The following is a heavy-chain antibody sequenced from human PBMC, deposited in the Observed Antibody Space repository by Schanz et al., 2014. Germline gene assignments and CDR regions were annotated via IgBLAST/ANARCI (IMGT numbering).Heavy chain of an antibody. J-gene: IGHJ4*02. CDR3: ASSGAGYSSSWDFDY. Sequence: QVQLVQSGADVKKPGSSVRVSCKASGGTFSRLTFSWVRQAPGQGLEWMGRIIPILGIATYAQKFQGRLTITADKSTFTAYMDVSSLRSEDTAVYYCASSGAGYSSSWDFDYWGQGTLVTVSS. V-gene: IGHV1-69*02. D-gene: IGHD6-13*01. CDR2: IIPILGIA. CDR1: GGTFSRLT.